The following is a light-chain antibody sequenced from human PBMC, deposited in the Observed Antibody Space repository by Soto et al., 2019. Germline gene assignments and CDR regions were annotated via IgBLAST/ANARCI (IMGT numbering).Light chain of an antibody. Sequence: EIVMTQSPATLSVSPGERATLSCRASRSVSSNLAWYQQKPGQAPRLLIYGPSTRATGIPARFSGSGSGTEFTLTISSLQDEDFAIYYCQQYKNWPAITFGQGKRREIK. CDR2: GPS. CDR3: QQYKNWPAIT. J-gene: IGKJ5*01. V-gene: IGKV3D-15*01. CDR1: RSVSSN.